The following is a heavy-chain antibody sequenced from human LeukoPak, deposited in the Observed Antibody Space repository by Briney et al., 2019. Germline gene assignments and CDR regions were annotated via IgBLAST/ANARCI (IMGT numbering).Heavy chain of an antibody. D-gene: IGHD2-21*02. Sequence: PSETLSLTCTVSGGSINNYYWSWIRQPPGKGLEWIGYIYYSGNTNYNPSLKSRITISVDTSKNQFSLKLSSVTAADTAVYYCARFAYCGGHCWYYFDYWGQGSLVTVSS. CDR3: ARFAYCGGHCWYYFDY. V-gene: IGHV4-59*01. J-gene: IGHJ4*02. CDR1: GGSINNYY. CDR2: IYYSGNT.